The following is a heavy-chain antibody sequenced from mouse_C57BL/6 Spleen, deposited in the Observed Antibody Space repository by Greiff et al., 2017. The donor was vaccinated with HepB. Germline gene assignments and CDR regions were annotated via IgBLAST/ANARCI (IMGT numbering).Heavy chain of an antibody. CDR1: GFNIKDYY. Sequence: VQLQQSGAELVRPGASVKLSCTASGFNIKDYYMHWVKQRPEQGLEWIGRIDPEDGDTEYAPKFQGKATMTADTSSNTAYLQRSSLTSEDTAVYSCTTDYYGNYFDVWGTGTTVTVSS. V-gene: IGHV14-1*01. D-gene: IGHD1-1*01. J-gene: IGHJ1*03. CDR3: TTDYYGNYFDV. CDR2: IDPEDGDT.